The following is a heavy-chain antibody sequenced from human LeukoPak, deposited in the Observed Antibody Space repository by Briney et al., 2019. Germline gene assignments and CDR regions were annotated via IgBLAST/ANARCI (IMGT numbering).Heavy chain of an antibody. CDR3: AGDYGRAQAYYYYYYMDV. V-gene: IGHV4-61*01. CDR2: IYYSGST. D-gene: IGHD3-10*01. Sequence: PSETLSLTCTVSGGSISSGSYYWSWIRQPPGKGLEWIGYIYYSGSTNYNPSLKSRVTISVDTSKNQFSLKLSSVTAADTAVYYCAGDYGRAQAYYYYYYMDVWGKGTTVTISS. J-gene: IGHJ6*03. CDR1: GGSISSGSYY.